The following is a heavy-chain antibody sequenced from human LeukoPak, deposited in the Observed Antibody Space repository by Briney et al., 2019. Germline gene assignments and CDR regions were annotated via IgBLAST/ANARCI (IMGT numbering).Heavy chain of an antibody. Sequence: GRSLRLSCAASGFTFSSYGMHWVRQAPGKGLEWVAVIWYGGSNKYYADSVKGRFTISRDNSKNTLYLQMNSLRAEDTAVYYCAKGQGATTKYGYYYYYYMDVWGKGTTVTVSS. J-gene: IGHJ6*03. CDR3: AKGQGATTKYGYYYYYYMDV. D-gene: IGHD5-12*01. CDR1: GFTFSSYG. CDR2: IWYGGSNK. V-gene: IGHV3-30*18.